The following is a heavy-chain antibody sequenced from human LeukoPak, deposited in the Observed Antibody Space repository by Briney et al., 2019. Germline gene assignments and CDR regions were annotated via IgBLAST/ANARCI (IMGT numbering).Heavy chain of an antibody. D-gene: IGHD6-19*01. CDR3: ARSGWYGYYYYYYYMDV. Sequence: SETLSLTCTVSGGSISSSSYYWGWIRQPPGKGLEWIGSIYYSGSTYYNPSLKSRVTISVDTSKNQFSLKLSSVTAADTAVYYCARSGWYGYYYYYYYMDVWGKGTTVTISS. J-gene: IGHJ6*03. V-gene: IGHV4-39*01. CDR1: GGSISSSSYY. CDR2: IYYSGST.